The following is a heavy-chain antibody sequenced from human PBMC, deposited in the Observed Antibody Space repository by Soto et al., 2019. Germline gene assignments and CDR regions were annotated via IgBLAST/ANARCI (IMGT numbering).Heavy chain of an antibody. V-gene: IGHV1-18*01. D-gene: IGHD2-2*01. Sequence: QVQLVQSGAEVKKPGASVKVSCKASGYTFTNYGISCVRQAPGQGLEWMGWISAYNGNTDYAQKIQGRVTMTTDTSTSTAYMELRSLRSDDTAVYYCARVGAYCVSTSCHDYWGQGTLVTVSS. CDR2: ISAYNGNT. CDR3: ARVGAYCVSTSCHDY. CDR1: GYTFTNYG. J-gene: IGHJ4*02.